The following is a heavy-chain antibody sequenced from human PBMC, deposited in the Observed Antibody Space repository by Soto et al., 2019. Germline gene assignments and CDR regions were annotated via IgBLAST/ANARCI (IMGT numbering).Heavy chain of an antibody. CDR3: ARGGYSGSYWGY. CDR2: INHSGST. V-gene: IGHV4-34*01. J-gene: IGHJ4*02. Sequence: QVQLQQWGAGLLKPSETLSLTCAVYGGSFSVYYWSWIRQPPGKGLEWIGEINHSGSTNYNPSLKCRVTISVDTSKNQFSLKLSSVTAADKAVYYCARGGYSGSYWGYLGQGPLVSLSP. D-gene: IGHD1-26*01. CDR1: GGSFSVYY.